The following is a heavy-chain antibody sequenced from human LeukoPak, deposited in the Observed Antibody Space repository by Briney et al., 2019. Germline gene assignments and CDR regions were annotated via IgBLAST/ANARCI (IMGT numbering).Heavy chain of an antibody. Sequence: GGSLRLSCAASEFTFSSYAMHWVRQAPGKGLEYVSAISSNGGSTYYANSVKGRFTISRDNSKNTLYLQVGSLRAEDMAVYYCARSTCSSTSCYVFQHWGQGTLVTVSS. D-gene: IGHD2-2*01. J-gene: IGHJ1*01. CDR2: ISSNGGST. V-gene: IGHV3-64*01. CDR1: EFTFSSYA. CDR3: ARSTCSSTSCYVFQH.